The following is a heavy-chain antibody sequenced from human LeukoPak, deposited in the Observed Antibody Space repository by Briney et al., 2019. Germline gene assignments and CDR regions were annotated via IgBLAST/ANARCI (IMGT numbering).Heavy chain of an antibody. J-gene: IGHJ4*02. V-gene: IGHV3-21*04. CDR3: ARRYFDS. CDR1: GFTFGAYT. Sequence: GGSLRLSCAASGFTFGAYTMNWVRQAPGKGLEWVSCIFSRSESIFYADSVKGRFTISRDNAKNSLYLQMNSLGAEDTAVYYCARRYFDSWGQGTLVTVSS. CDR2: IFSRSESI.